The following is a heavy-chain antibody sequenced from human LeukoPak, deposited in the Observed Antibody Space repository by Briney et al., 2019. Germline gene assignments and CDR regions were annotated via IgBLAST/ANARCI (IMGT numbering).Heavy chain of an antibody. J-gene: IGHJ3*02. V-gene: IGHV3-7*03. CDR1: GFMFSSNW. CDR3: AKEDYGGGGRCFDI. Sequence: GGSLRLSCAASGFMFSSNWMSWVRLAPGKGLEWVANIKEDGTETYYVDSVKGRFTISRDNAKNSLYLQMNSLRVEDTAVYYCAKEDYGGGGRCFDIWGQGTLVTVSS. D-gene: IGHD4-23*01. CDR2: IKEDGTET.